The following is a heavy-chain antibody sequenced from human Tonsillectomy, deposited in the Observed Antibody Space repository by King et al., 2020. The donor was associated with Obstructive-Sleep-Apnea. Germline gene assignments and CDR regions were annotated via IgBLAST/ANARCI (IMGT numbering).Heavy chain of an antibody. J-gene: IGHJ3*01. CDR2: IKQDGSEK. CDR1: GFTFSSYW. Sequence: VQLVESGGGLVQPGGSLRLCCAASGFTFSSYWMSWVRQAPGGGLEWVANIKQDGSEKNYVDSVKGRFTISRDTAKNSLCLQMNSLRAEDTAVYYCAGDRGYDILTDPHSDDLDVWGQGTMVTVSS. V-gene: IGHV3-7*03. CDR3: AGDRGYDILTDPHSDDLDV. D-gene: IGHD3-9*01.